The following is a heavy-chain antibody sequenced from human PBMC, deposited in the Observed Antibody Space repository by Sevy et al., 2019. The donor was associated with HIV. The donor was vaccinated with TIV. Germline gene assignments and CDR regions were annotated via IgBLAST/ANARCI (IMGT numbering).Heavy chain of an antibody. V-gene: IGHV3-43D*03. CDR2: ITWDGGAT. J-gene: IGHJ3*01. CDR1: GFTFDDYA. CDR3: AKGHSGYDTADDAFDL. D-gene: IGHD5-12*01. Sequence: GGFLRLSCAAAGFTFDDYAMHWVRQAPGKGLEWVSLITWDGGATYYGGSVKGRFTISRDNTKNSLYLQMNSLRDEDSAFYYCAKGHSGYDTADDAFDLWGQGTMVTVSS.